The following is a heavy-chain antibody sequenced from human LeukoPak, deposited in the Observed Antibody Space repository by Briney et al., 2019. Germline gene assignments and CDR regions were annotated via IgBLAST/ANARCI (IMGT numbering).Heavy chain of an antibody. CDR1: GYTFTSYG. D-gene: IGHD1-26*01. CDR2: INPNSGGT. CDR3: ARDKSYSGSYYYYYGMDV. Sequence: GASVKVSCKASGYTFTSYGISWVRQAPGQGLEWMGWINPNSGGTNYAQKFQGRVTMTRDTSISTAYMELSRLRSDDTAVYYCARDKSYSGSYYYYYGMDVWGQGTTVTVSS. J-gene: IGHJ6*02. V-gene: IGHV1-2*02.